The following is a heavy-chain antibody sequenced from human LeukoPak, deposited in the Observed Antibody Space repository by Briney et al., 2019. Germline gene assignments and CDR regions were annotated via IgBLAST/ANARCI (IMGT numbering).Heavy chain of an antibody. D-gene: IGHD6-13*01. CDR2: INHSGST. Sequence: SETLSLTCAVYGGSFSGYYWSWIRQPPGKELEWIGEINHSGSTNYNPPLKSRVTISVDTSKNQFSLKLSSVTAADTAVYYCARTGYSSSWLRSWGQGTLVTVSS. V-gene: IGHV4-34*01. CDR1: GGSFSGYY. J-gene: IGHJ4*02. CDR3: ARTGYSSSWLRS.